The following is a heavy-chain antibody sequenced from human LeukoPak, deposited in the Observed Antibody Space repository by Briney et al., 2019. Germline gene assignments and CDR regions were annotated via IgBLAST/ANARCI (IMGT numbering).Heavy chain of an antibody. CDR3: ARAGGGKGLYYYYYMDV. Sequence: PGRSLRLSCAASGFTFSTYPMHWVRQAPGKGLEWVAVISNDGSNKYYADSVKGRFTLSRDSSKNTLYLQMNSLRTEDTAVYYCARAGGGKGLYYYYYMDVWGKGTTVTVSS. D-gene: IGHD4-23*01. CDR1: GFTFSTYP. CDR2: ISNDGSNK. J-gene: IGHJ6*03. V-gene: IGHV3-30*04.